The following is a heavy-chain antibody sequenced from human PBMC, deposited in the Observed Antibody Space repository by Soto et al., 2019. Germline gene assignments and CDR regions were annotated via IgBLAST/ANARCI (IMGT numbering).Heavy chain of an antibody. V-gene: IGHV4-31*03. CDR3: ARRDRSGFSYWLDT. CDR2: VSDSGST. Sequence: PSKTLSLTCTVSGGSISDGYYWTWIRQHPGKGLEWIGSVSDSGSTSYNTSLKSRLTISVDTSKNQFSLNLRSVTAADTAVYYCARRDRSGFSYWLDTWGQGALVTVSS. D-gene: IGHD3-22*01. J-gene: IGHJ5*02. CDR1: GGSISDGYY.